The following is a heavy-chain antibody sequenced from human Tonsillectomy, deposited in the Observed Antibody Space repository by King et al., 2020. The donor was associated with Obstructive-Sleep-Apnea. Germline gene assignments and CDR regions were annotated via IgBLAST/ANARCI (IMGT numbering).Heavy chain of an antibody. D-gene: IGHD3-10*01. CDR3: GRTYMGMVFDY. J-gene: IGHJ4*02. CDR2: IDWDDDK. CDR1: GFSLSTSGMC. V-gene: IGHV2-70*04. Sequence: VTLKESGPALVKPTQTLTLTCIFSGFSLSTSGMCVNWIRQPPGKALEWLARIDWDDDKFYSTSLKTRLTISKDTPKNQAVLRMTKMDPVDKATYYCGRTYMGMVFDYWGQGPPVTVYS.